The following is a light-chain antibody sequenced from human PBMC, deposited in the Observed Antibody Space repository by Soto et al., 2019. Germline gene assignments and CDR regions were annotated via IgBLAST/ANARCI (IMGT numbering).Light chain of an antibody. CDR1: SSDVGGYDY. Sequence: QSVLTQPASVSGSPGQSITISCTGTSSDVGGYDYVSWYQQHPGKAPRLLIYDVPSRPSGVSDRFSGSKSGNTASLTISGLQAEDEADYYCNSFTTTNTYVFGTGTKVTVL. J-gene: IGLJ1*01. V-gene: IGLV2-14*03. CDR2: DVP. CDR3: NSFTTTNTYV.